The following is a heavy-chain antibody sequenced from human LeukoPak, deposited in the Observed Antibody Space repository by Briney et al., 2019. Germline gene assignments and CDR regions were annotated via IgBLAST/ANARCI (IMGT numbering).Heavy chain of an antibody. CDR2: INPSGGSP. V-gene: IGHV1-46*01. D-gene: IGHD1-26*01. J-gene: IGHJ6*03. CDR3: ARAQGSYYHYYMDV. CDR1: GYTFTGYY. Sequence: ASVMVSCKASGYTFTGYYMHWVRQAPGQGLEWMGIINPSGGSPNYAQKFQGRVTMTRDMSTSTVNMELSSLRSEDTAVYYCARAQGSYYHYYMDVWGKGTTVTVSS.